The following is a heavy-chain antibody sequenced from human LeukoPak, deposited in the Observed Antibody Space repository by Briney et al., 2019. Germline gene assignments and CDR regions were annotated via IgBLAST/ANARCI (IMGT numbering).Heavy chain of an antibody. J-gene: IGHJ6*02. D-gene: IGHD2/OR15-2a*01. V-gene: IGHV1-2*06. CDR3: ARDKYRPDYYGMDV. CDR1: GYTFSDYF. CDR2: VNAKTGGT. Sequence: GASVKVSCKTSGYTFSDYFMQWVRQAPGQGLEWMGRVNAKTGGTHYSEKFLDRVTMTSDTPISTVYMELRRLRSDDTAVYYCARDKYRPDYYGMDVWGQGTTVTVSS.